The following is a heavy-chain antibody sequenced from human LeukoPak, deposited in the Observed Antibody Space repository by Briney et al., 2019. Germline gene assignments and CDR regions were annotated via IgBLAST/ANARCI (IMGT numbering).Heavy chain of an antibody. D-gene: IGHD1-26*01. V-gene: IGHV3-7*01. Sequence: PGGSLRLSCAASGFTFSNFWMTWVRQAPGKGLEWVANIKQGGSEKYYLDSVKGRFTISRDNAKNSLYLQMNSLRAEDTAVYYCASEIGGASAYWGQGTLVTVSS. CDR2: IKQGGSEK. CDR1: GFTFSNFW. J-gene: IGHJ4*02. CDR3: ASEIGGASAY.